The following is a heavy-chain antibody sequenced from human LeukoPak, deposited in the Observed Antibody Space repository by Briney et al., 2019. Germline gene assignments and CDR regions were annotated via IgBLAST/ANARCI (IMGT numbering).Heavy chain of an antibody. CDR1: GLTLSSSW. V-gene: IGHV3-7*01. Sequence: PGGSLRLSCAASGLTLSSSWMGWVRRAPGKGLEWVATINQDGSIVYYVDSVKGRFTVSRDNAKNSLYLQINTLRAEDTALYYCARVLPYGSSCFDYWGQGTLVTVSS. D-gene: IGHD3-22*01. CDR3: ARVLPYGSSCFDY. J-gene: IGHJ4*02. CDR2: INQDGSIV.